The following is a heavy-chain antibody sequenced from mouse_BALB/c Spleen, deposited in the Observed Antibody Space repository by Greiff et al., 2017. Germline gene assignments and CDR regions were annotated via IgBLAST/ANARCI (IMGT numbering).Heavy chain of an antibody. CDR2: INPNNGGT. Sequence: EVQLVESGPELVKPGASVKISCKTSGYTFTEYTMHWVKQSHGKSLEWIGGINPNNGGTSYNQKFKGKATLTVDKSSSTAYMELRSLTSEDSAVYYCAPITTVTDWYFDVWGSGTTVTVSS. V-gene: IGHV1-18*01. D-gene: IGHD1-2*01. CDR3: APITTVTDWYFDV. J-gene: IGHJ1*01. CDR1: GYTFTEYT.